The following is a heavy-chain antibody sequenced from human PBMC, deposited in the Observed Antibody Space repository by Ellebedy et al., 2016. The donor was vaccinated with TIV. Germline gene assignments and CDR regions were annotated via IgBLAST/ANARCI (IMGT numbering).Heavy chain of an antibody. D-gene: IGHD6-19*01. CDR2: ISSSSSYI. CDR1: GFTFSSYS. Sequence: GESLKISXAASGFTFSSYSMNWVRQAPGKGLEWVSSISSSSSYIYYADSVKGRFTISRDNAKNALYLHMNSLRAEDTAVYYCARPPPRGSGWTHGFDYWGQGTLVTVSS. V-gene: IGHV3-21*01. CDR3: ARPPPRGSGWTHGFDY. J-gene: IGHJ4*02.